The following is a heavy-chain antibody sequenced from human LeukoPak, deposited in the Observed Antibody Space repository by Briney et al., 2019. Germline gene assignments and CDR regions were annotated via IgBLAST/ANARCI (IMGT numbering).Heavy chain of an antibody. V-gene: IGHV1-18*01. Sequence: ASVKVSCKASGYTFTSYGISWVRQAPGQGLEWMGWISAYNGNTNYAQKLQGRVTMTTDTSTCTAYMELRSLRSDDTAVYYCARAFSSTSRGWFDPWGQGTLVTVSS. CDR2: ISAYNGNT. J-gene: IGHJ5*02. CDR1: GYTFTSYG. D-gene: IGHD2-2*01. CDR3: ARAFSSTSRGWFDP.